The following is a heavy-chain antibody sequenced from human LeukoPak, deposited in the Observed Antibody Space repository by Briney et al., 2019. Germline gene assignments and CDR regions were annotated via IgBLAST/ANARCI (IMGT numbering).Heavy chain of an antibody. CDR1: GFTVSNNY. CDR3: TRRANGSGRWYFFDY. CDR2: IYSGGST. V-gene: IGHV3-66*04. Sequence: AGGSLRLSCAASGFTVSNNYISWVRQAPGKGLEWVSVIYSGGSTYYADSVKGRFTISRDNFQNTVNLQMNTLRAEDTAVYYCTRRANGSGRWYFFDYWGQGTLVTVSS. J-gene: IGHJ4*02. D-gene: IGHD3-10*01.